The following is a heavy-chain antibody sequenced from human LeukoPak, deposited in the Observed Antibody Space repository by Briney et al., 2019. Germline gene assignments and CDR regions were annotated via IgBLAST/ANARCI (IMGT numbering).Heavy chain of an antibody. Sequence: GASVQVSCKASGGTFSSYAISWVRQAPGQGLEWMGGIIPIFGTANYAQRFQGRVTITADESTSTAYMELSSLRSEDTAVYYCAREKFSVVVRGVISTYYGMDVWGQGTTVTVSS. CDR2: IIPIFGTA. CDR3: AREKFSVVVRGVISTYYGMDV. D-gene: IGHD3-10*01. J-gene: IGHJ6*02. CDR1: GGTFSSYA. V-gene: IGHV1-69*13.